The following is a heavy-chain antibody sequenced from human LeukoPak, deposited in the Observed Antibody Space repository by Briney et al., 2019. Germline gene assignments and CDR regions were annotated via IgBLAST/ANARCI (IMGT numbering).Heavy chain of an antibody. CDR1: GGSISSSSYY. V-gene: IGHV4-39*01. CDR2: IHYSGST. J-gene: IGHJ4*02. D-gene: IGHD2/OR15-2a*01. Sequence: SETLSLICTVSGGSISSSSYYWGWIRQPPGRGLEWIGSIHYSGSTSYNTSLKSRVTISVDTSKNQFSLKLSSVTAADTAVYYYARHALNFLAPYYFDYWGQGTLVTVSS. CDR3: ARHALNFLAPYYFDY.